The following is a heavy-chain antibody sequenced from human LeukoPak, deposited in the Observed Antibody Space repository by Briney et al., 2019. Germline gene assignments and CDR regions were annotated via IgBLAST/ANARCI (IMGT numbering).Heavy chain of an antibody. V-gene: IGHV4-34*01. CDR1: GGSFSGYY. D-gene: IGHD6-13*01. CDR2: INHSGST. J-gene: IGHJ4*02. Sequence: SETLSLTCAVYGGSFSGYYWSWIRQPPGKGLEWIGEINHSGSTNYNPSLKSRVTISVDTSKNQFSLELSSVTAADTAVYYCARRYSSRLRVDYWGQGTLVTVSS. CDR3: ARRYSSRLRVDY.